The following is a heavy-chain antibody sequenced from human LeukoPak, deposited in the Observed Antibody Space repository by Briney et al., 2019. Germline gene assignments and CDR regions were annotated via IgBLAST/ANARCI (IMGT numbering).Heavy chain of an antibody. D-gene: IGHD3-10*01. Sequence: PGGSLRLSCAASGFTFSSYAMNWVHQAPGKGLEWVSTISDSGGRAYYADSVKGRVTISRDNSKNTLYLQMNSLRVEDTAVYYCARDSSMLRGPLVIYYFDFWGQGTLVTVSS. CDR2: ISDSGGRA. CDR3: ARDSSMLRGPLVIYYFDF. CDR1: GFTFSSYA. J-gene: IGHJ4*02. V-gene: IGHV3-23*01.